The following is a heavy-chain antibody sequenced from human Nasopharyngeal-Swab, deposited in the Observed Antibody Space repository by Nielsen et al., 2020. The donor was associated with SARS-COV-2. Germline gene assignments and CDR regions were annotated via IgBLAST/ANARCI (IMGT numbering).Heavy chain of an antibody. V-gene: IGHV1-58*01. J-gene: IGHJ4*02. CDR2: IVVGSGNT. CDR3: AAAPSIVGATLYFDY. D-gene: IGHD1-26*01. Sequence: SVKVSCQASGFTFTSSAVQWVRQARGQRLEWIGWIVVGSGNTNYAQKFQERVTITRDMSTSTAYMELGSLRSEDTAVYYCAAAPSIVGATLYFDYWGQGTLVTVSS. CDR1: GFTFTSSA.